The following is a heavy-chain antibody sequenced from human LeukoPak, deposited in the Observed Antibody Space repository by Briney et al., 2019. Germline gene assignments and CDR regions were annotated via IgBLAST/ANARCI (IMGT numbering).Heavy chain of an antibody. CDR2: INPNSGGT. CDR3: ARAGRTSSGWYSAWFDP. CDR1: GYTFTGYY. V-gene: IGHV1-2*02. J-gene: IGHJ5*02. Sequence: ASVKVSCKASGYTFTGYYMHWVRQAPGQGLEWMGWINPNSGGTNYAQKFQGRVTMTRDTSISTAYMEPSRLRSDDTAVYYCARAGRTSSGWYSAWFDPWGQGTLVTVSS. D-gene: IGHD6-19*01.